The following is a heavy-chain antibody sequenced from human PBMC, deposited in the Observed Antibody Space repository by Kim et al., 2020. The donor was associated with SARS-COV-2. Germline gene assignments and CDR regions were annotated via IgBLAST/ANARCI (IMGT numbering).Heavy chain of an antibody. D-gene: IGHD6-13*01. CDR3: ARNGGGYSGSWYWSGDAFDI. V-gene: IGHV3-33*05. CDR2: ISYDGSNK. Sequence: GGSLRLSCAASGFTFSSYGMHWVRQAPGKGLEWVAVISYDGSNKYYADSVKGRFTISRDNSKNTLYLQMNSLRAEDTAVYYCARNGGGYSGSWYWSGDAFDIWGQGTMVTVSS. CDR1: GFTFSSYG. J-gene: IGHJ3*02.